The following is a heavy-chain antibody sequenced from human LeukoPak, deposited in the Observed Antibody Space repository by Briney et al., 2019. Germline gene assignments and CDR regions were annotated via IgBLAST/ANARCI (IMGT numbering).Heavy chain of an antibody. Sequence: GSLRLSCAASGFTFSSYAMHWIRQPPGKGLEWIGEINHSGSTNYNPSLKSRVTISVDTSKNQFSLKLSSVAAADTAVYYCARDLPPDSSGYYIDYWGQGTLVTVSS. CDR1: GFTFSSYA. CDR3: ARDLPPDSSGYYIDY. D-gene: IGHD3-22*01. J-gene: IGHJ4*02. V-gene: IGHV4-34*01. CDR2: INHSGST.